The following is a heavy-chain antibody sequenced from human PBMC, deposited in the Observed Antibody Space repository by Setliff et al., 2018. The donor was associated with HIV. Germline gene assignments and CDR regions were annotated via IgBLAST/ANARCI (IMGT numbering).Heavy chain of an antibody. CDR3: AKDRGGYCGGGGCYSGFDP. V-gene: IGHV3-30-3*01. D-gene: IGHD2-15*01. Sequence: GGSLRLSCAASGFTFSAYAIHWVRQAPGKGLEWMAVISYDGNNIYYADSVKGRFTVSRDNSKNTLYLQMNSLRVEDTAIYYRAKDRGGYCGGGGCYSGFDPWGQGTLVTVSS. CDR1: GFTFSAYA. CDR2: ISYDGNNI. J-gene: IGHJ5*02.